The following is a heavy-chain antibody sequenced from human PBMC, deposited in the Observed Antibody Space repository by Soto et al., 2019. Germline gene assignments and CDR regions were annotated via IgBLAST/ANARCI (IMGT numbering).Heavy chain of an antibody. Sequence: QVQLVQSGAEEKKPGASVKVSCKASGYTFTSYAMHWVRQAPGQRLEWMGWINAGNGNTKYSQKFQGRVTITRDTSASTAYMELSSLRSEDTAVYSFARSPGIAVADYWGQGTLVTVSS. J-gene: IGHJ4*02. CDR2: INAGNGNT. V-gene: IGHV1-3*05. CDR3: ARSPGIAVADY. CDR1: GYTFTSYA. D-gene: IGHD6-19*01.